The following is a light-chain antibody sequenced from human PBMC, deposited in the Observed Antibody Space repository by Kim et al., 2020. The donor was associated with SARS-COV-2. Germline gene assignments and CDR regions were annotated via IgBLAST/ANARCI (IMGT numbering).Light chain of an antibody. CDR1: QTVNSNY. J-gene: IGKJ1*01. Sequence: PGERATLSCRASQTVNSNYLAWYQQKPGQAPRLLIYGASSRATGIPDRFSGSGSGTDFTLTISRLEPEDFAVYYCQQYGSSPATFGQGTKVDIK. CDR2: GAS. CDR3: QQYGSSPAT. V-gene: IGKV3-20*01.